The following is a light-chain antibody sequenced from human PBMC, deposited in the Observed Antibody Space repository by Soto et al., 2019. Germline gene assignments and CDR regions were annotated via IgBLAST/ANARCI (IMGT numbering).Light chain of an antibody. Sequence: DIQMTQSPSSLSASVGDRVTITCRASQNIRNYLNWYQQRPGKTPNLLVYAASNLRSGVPSRFSGSGSGTDFTLTISSLQPEDFGTYYCQQIHSTSSYTLGQGSRVDVK. CDR2: AAS. CDR3: QQIHSTSSYT. V-gene: IGKV1-39*01. CDR1: QNIRNY. J-gene: IGKJ2*01.